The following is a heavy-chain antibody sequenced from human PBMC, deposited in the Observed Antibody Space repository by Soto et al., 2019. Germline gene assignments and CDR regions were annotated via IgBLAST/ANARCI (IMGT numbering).Heavy chain of an antibody. D-gene: IGHD7-27*01. CDR2: IYYSGST. J-gene: IGHJ6*03. V-gene: IGHV4-59*08. CDR1: GGSISSYY. Sequence: SETLSLTCTVSGGSISSYYWSWIRQPPGKGLEWIGYIYYSGSTNYNPSLKSRVTISVDTSKNQFSLKLSSVTAADTAVYYCARSETGVYYYMDVWGKGTTVTVSS. CDR3: ARSETGVYYYMDV.